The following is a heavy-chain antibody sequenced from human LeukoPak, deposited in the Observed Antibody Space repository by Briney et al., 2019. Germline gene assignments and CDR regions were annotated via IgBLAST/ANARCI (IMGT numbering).Heavy chain of an antibody. CDR2: ITRSSSTI. CDR1: GFTFSWYS. J-gene: IGHJ3*02. Sequence: PGGSLRLSCAVSGFTFSWYSVNWVRQAPGKGLEWLSYITRSSSTIYYADSVKGRFTISRDNAKNSLYLQMNSLRVDDTAVYYCATADRGAFDIWGQGTMVIVSS. V-gene: IGHV3-48*01. CDR3: ATADRGAFDI.